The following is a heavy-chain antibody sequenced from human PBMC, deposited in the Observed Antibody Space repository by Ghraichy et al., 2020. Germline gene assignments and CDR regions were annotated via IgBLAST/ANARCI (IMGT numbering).Heavy chain of an antibody. Sequence: TLTCAASGFTFSSYEMNWVRQAPGKGLEWISYISSSVSNIYYADSVKGRFTISRDNAKHSLYLQMDSLRAEDTAVYYCAREAAQCGGDCNDYWGQGTLVTVSS. V-gene: IGHV3-48*03. J-gene: IGHJ4*02. CDR2: ISSSVSNI. CDR3: AREAAQCGGDCNDY. CDR1: GFTFSSYE. D-gene: IGHD2-21*01.